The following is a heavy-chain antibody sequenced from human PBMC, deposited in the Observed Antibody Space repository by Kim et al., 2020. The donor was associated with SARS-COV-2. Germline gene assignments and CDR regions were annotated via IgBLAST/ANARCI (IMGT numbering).Heavy chain of an antibody. Sequence: SETLSLTCTVSGGSISSSSYYWGWIHQPPGKGLEWIGSIYYSGSTYYNPSLKSRVTISVDTSKNQFSLKLSSVTAADTAVYYCEVTTNGMDVWGQGTTVTVSS. J-gene: IGHJ6*02. D-gene: IGHD4-17*01. CDR1: GGSISSSSYY. CDR3: EVTTNGMDV. V-gene: IGHV4-39*07. CDR2: IYYSGST.